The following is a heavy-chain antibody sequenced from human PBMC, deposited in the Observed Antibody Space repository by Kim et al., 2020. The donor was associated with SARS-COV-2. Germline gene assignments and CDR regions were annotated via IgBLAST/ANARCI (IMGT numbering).Heavy chain of an antibody. J-gene: IGHJ5*02. Sequence: SETLSLTCTVSGGSISSYYWSWIRQPAGKGLEWIGRIYTSGSTNYNPSLKSRVTMSVDTSKNQFSLKLSSVTAADTAVYYCARDTAAGAPYNWFDPWGQGTLVTVSS. D-gene: IGHD7-27*01. V-gene: IGHV4-4*07. CDR2: IYTSGST. CDR1: GGSISSYY. CDR3: ARDTAAGAPYNWFDP.